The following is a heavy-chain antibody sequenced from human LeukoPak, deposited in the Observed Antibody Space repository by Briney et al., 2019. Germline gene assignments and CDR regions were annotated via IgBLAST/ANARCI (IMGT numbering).Heavy chain of an antibody. J-gene: IGHJ4*02. CDR2: ISSSGSNI. V-gene: IGHV3-48*03. D-gene: IGHD5-12*01. Sequence: GRSLRLSCAASGFTFSSYEMNWVRQAPGKGLEWVSYISSSGSNIYYADSVKGRFTISRDNAKNSLYLQMNSLRAEDTAVYYCARGWISDSFDYWGQGTLVTVSS. CDR1: GFTFSSYE. CDR3: ARGWISDSFDY.